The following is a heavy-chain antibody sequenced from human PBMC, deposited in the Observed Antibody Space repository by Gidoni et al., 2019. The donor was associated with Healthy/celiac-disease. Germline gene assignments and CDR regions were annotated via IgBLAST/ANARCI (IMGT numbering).Heavy chain of an antibody. CDR2: ISYDGSNK. D-gene: IGHD3-10*01. CDR3: ARDLKNYYGSGSYPPFFDY. V-gene: IGHV3-30*01. Sequence: QVQLVEAGGGGVQPGRSLRLSCAASGLTFSSYDMHWVRQAPGKGLEWVAVISYDGSNKYYADSVKGRFTISRDNSKNTLYLQMNSLRAEDTAVYYCARDLKNYYGSGSYPPFFDYWGQGTLVTVSS. CDR1: GLTFSSYD. J-gene: IGHJ4*02.